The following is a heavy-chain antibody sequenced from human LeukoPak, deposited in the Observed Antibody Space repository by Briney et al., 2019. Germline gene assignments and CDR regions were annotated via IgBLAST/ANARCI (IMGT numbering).Heavy chain of an antibody. CDR2: ISGSGGSK. V-gene: IGHV3-23*01. D-gene: IGHD3-10*01. CDR3: ARPREGAGRLNFDY. Sequence: GGSLRLSCAASGFPFSSYAMSWVRRAPGEGLEGGSSISGSGGSKYYADSVKGRFTISRDNSKNTLYLQMNSLRAEDTAVYYCARPREGAGRLNFDYWGQGTLVTVSS. J-gene: IGHJ4*02. CDR1: GFPFSSYA.